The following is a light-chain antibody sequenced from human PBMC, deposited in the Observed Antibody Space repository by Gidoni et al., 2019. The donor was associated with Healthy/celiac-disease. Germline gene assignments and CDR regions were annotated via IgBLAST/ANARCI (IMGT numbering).Light chain of an antibody. CDR1: QSLLHSNGYNY. CDR3: KQARQSMT. Sequence: DIVMTQSPLSLPVTPGEPASISGRSSQSLLHSNGYNYLAWYLQKPGQSPQLLIYLGSTRASGVPDRISGSGSGTDFTMKSSRVEAEDVGVYYAKQARQSMTFGQGTRLEIK. V-gene: IGKV2-28*01. J-gene: IGKJ5*01. CDR2: LGS.